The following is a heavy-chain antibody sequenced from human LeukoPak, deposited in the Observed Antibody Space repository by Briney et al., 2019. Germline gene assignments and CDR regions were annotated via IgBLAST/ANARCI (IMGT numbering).Heavy chain of an antibody. J-gene: IGHJ6*02. CDR2: GDYSGGT. V-gene: IGHV4-39*07. CDR3: ARGRTDGQDVLRYFPEADV. Sequence: SETLSLTCTVSGDSFTSVTDYWAWIRQPPGKGLEWIAAGDYSGGTYYNPSLESRVAISADMSKNQISLKLTSVTGADTAVYYCARGRTDGQDVLRYFPEADVWGQGTTVTVSS. CDR1: GDSFTSVTDY. D-gene: IGHD3-9*01.